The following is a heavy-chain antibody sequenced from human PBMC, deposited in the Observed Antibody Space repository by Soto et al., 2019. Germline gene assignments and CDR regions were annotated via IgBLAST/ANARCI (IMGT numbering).Heavy chain of an antibody. Sequence: EVQLVQSGAEVKKPGESLKISCKVYGYSFTTYWIGWVRHMPGTGLEWMGIIYPGNSDTRYSPSFQGQVTISADKSISTTYLQWSSLYASDSAMYYCAMRATWGFRCDYFYYWGQGTLVTVSS. CDR3: AMRATWGFRCDYFYY. CDR1: GYSFTTYW. V-gene: IGHV5-51*01. D-gene: IGHD1-26*01. J-gene: IGHJ4*02. CDR2: IYPGNSDT.